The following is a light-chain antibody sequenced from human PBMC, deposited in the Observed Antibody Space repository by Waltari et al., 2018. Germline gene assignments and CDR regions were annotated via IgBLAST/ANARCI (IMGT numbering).Light chain of an antibody. Sequence: QSVLTQPPSVSAAPGQRVTIPCPAGRSNLGNTYLSWYRQFPGTAPKLLIYEDTERPSGIAGRFSGSKAGTSATLDITGLQAGDEADYYCGTWDSSLSGAVFGGGTHLTVL. CDR3: GTWDSSLSGAV. J-gene: IGLJ7*01. CDR1: RSNLGNTY. V-gene: IGLV1-51*02. CDR2: EDT.